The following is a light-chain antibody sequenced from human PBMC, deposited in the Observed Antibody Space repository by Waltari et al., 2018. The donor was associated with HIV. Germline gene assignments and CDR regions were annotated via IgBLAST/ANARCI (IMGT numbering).Light chain of an antibody. CDR3: TSYTTIFTYV. V-gene: IGLV2-14*01. Sequence: QSALTQPASVSGSPGQSITISSTGTSSDVGLSNSVSCYQQHPGKAPKLMIYEVTNRPSGVSDRFSGSKSGNTASLTISGLQAEDEADYYCTSYTTIFTYVFGTGTWVSVL. J-gene: IGLJ1*01. CDR1: SSDVGLSNS. CDR2: EVT.